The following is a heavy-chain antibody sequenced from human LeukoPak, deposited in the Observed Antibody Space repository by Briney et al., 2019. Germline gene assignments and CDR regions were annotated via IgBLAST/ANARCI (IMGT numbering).Heavy chain of an antibody. CDR1: GGTFSSYA. V-gene: IGHV1-69*13. J-gene: IGHJ5*02. CDR3: ARGSSDYYGSGRNWFDP. CDR2: IIPIFGTA. D-gene: IGHD3-10*01. Sequence: SVKVSCKASGGTFSSYAISWVRQAPGQGLEWMGGIIPIFGTANYAQKFQGRVTITADESTSTAYMELSSLRSEDTAVYYCARGSSDYYGSGRNWFDPWGQGTLVTVSS.